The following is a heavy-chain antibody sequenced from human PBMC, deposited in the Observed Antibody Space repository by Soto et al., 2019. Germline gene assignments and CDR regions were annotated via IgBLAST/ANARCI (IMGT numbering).Heavy chain of an antibody. J-gene: IGHJ4*02. CDR3: ARRQVPAAIVAIDY. Sequence: QVQLVESGGGVVQPGRSLRLSCAASGFTFSSYGMHWVRQAPGKGPEWVAVIWYDGSNKYYADSVKGRFTISRDNSKNTLYLQMNSLRAEDTAVYYCARRQVPAAIVAIDYWGQGTLVTVSS. CDR2: IWYDGSNK. CDR1: GFTFSSYG. D-gene: IGHD2-2*01. V-gene: IGHV3-33*01.